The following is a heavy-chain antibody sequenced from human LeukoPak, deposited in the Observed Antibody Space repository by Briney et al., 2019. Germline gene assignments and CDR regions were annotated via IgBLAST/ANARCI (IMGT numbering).Heavy chain of an antibody. D-gene: IGHD6-6*01. V-gene: IGHV3-48*01. J-gene: IGHJ3*02. Sequence: GGSLRLSCAASGFTFSSYSMNWVRQAPGKGLEWLSYISSSASTIYYGDSVRGRATISRDNAKNSLYLQMNSLRAEDTAVYYCAREYSSSSGRAFDIWGQGTMVTVSS. CDR1: GFTFSSYS. CDR3: AREYSSSSGRAFDI. CDR2: ISSSASTI.